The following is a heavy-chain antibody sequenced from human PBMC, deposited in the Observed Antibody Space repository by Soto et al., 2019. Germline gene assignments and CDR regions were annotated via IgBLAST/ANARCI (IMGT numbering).Heavy chain of an antibody. CDR1: GVSVTSYT. J-gene: IGHJ4*02. CDR2: VFSSVSA. V-gene: IGHV4-4*07. CDR3: ARDGMTTGDT. Sequence: SETLSLTCIVSGVSVTSYTWSWVRQPANKGLEWIGRVFSSVSATYNPSLKSRVSISMDTAENRISLKLDSVTAADAGVYFCARDGMTTGDTWGPGTLVTVSS. D-gene: IGHD2-21*02.